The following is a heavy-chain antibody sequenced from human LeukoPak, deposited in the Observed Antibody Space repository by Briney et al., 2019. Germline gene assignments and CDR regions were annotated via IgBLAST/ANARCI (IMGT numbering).Heavy chain of an antibody. D-gene: IGHD3-3*01. CDR3: ARTTYDFWSGYYFDY. V-gene: IGHV4-59*01. Sequence: PSETLSLTCTVSGGSISSYYWSWIRQPPGKGLEWIGYIYYSGSTNYNPSLKSRVTISVDTSKNQFSLKLSSVPAADTAVYYCARTTYDFWSGYYFDYWGQGTLVTVSS. J-gene: IGHJ4*02. CDR2: IYYSGST. CDR1: GGSISSYY.